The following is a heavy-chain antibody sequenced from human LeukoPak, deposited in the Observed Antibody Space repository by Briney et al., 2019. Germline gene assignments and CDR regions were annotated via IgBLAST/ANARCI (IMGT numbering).Heavy chain of an antibody. J-gene: IGHJ4*02. V-gene: IGHV1-2*06. CDR1: GYTFTGYY. CDR3: AREVVNRGFDY. Sequence: ASVKVSCKASGYTFTGYYMHWVRQAPGQGLEWMGRINPNSGGTNYAQKFQGRVTMTRDTSISTAYMELSRLRSDDTAVCYCAREVVNRGFDYWGQGTLVTVSS. CDR2: INPNSGGT. D-gene: IGHD4-23*01.